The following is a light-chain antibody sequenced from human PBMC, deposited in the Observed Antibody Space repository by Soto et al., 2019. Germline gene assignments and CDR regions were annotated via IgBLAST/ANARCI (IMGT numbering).Light chain of an antibody. CDR2: GAS. CDR1: QSVSSSY. J-gene: IGKJ2*01. V-gene: IGKV3-20*01. CDR3: QQYGSSPVT. Sequence: EIVLTQSPGTLSLSPGERATLSCRASQSVSSSYLAWYQQKPGQAPRLLIYGASSRTTGIPDRFSGSGSGTEFTLTISRLEPEDFVVYYCQQYGSSPVTFGKGTKLEIK.